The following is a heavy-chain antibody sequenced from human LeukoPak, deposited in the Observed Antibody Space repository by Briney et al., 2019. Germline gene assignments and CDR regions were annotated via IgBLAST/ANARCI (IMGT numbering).Heavy chain of an antibody. V-gene: IGHV4-59*11. J-gene: IGHJ6*03. D-gene: IGHD4-23*01. CDR3: ARADYGGNHYYYYMDV. CDR2: IYYSWST. CDR1: GGSISSHY. Sequence: SETLSLTCTVSGGSISSHYWSWIRQPPGKGLEWIGYIYYSWSTNYNPSLKSRVTISVDTSKNQFSLKLSSVTAADTAVYYCARADYGGNHYYYYMDVWGKGTTVTVSS.